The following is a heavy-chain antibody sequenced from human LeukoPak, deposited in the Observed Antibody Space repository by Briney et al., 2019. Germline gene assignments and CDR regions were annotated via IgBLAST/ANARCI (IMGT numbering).Heavy chain of an antibody. CDR2: IWYDGSNK. J-gene: IGHJ4*02. CDR3: ARDRYSGYGGYFDY. V-gene: IGHV3-33*01. D-gene: IGHD5-12*01. CDR1: GFTFSSYG. Sequence: GGSLRLFCAASGFTFSSYGMHWVRQAPGKGLEGVAVIWYDGSNKYYADSVKGRFTISRDNSKNTLYLQMNSLRDEDTAVYYCARDRYSGYGGYFDYWGQGTLVTVSS.